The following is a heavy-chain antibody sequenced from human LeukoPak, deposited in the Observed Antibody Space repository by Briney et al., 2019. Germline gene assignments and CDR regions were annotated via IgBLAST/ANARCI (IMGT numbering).Heavy chain of an antibody. D-gene: IGHD1-7*01. CDR3: AKDATQTGTTSPLDY. CDR2: INSDGSST. CDR1: GFTFSSYW. J-gene: IGHJ4*02. Sequence: GGSLRLSCAASGFTFSSYWMHWVRQAPGKGLVWVSRINSDGSSTSYADSVKGRFTISRDNSKNTLYLQMNSLRAEDTAVYYCAKDATQTGTTSPLDYWGQGTLVTVSS. V-gene: IGHV3-74*01.